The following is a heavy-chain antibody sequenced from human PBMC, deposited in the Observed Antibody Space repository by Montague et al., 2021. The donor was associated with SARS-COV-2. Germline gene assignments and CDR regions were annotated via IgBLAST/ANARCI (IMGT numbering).Heavy chain of an antibody. Sequence: CAISGESVSSNRAAWNWIRRSPSRGLEWLGRTYYRSKWYNDYAVSVKSRITINPDTSKNQFSLQLNSVTPEDTAVYYCARGLWFGELLYYYYYYGMDVWGQGTTVTVSS. J-gene: IGHJ6*02. V-gene: IGHV6-1*01. CDR3: ARGLWFGELLYYYYYYGMDV. CDR2: TYYRSKWYN. D-gene: IGHD3-10*01. CDR1: GESVSSNRAA.